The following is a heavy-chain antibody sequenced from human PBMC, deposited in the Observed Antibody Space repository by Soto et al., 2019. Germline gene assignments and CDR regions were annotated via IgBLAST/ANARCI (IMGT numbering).Heavy chain of an antibody. Sequence: GASVKVSCKASGYTLTSYAMHWVRQAPGQRLEWMGWINAGNGNTKYSQKFQGRVTITRDTSASTAYMELSSLRSEDTAVYYCARDKVDFWSGYSPQDYYGMDVWGQGTTVTVSS. D-gene: IGHD3-3*01. CDR2: INAGNGNT. CDR3: ARDKVDFWSGYSPQDYYGMDV. V-gene: IGHV1-3*01. J-gene: IGHJ6*02. CDR1: GYTLTSYA.